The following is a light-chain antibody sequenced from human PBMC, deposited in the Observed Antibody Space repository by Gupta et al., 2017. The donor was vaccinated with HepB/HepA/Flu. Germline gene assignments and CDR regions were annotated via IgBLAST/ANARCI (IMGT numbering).Light chain of an antibody. V-gene: IGKV1-5*03. CDR2: KAS. CDR3: QQYASYPWT. J-gene: IGKJ1*01. CDR1: QSISGW. Sequence: DIHMTQSPSTLPASVGDRVTITCRASQSISGWLAWYQQKPGKAPKLLIYKASTLQSGVPSRFSGRGSGTDFTLTSSSLQPDDVATFYCQQYASYPWTFGQGTKVEIK.